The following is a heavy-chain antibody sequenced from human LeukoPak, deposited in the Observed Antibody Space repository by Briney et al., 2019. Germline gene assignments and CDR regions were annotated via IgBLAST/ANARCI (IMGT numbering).Heavy chain of an antibody. CDR2: IIPIFGTA. CDR1: GGTFSSYA. CDR3: AREPEYCSSTSCYTSNHFDY. Sequence: SVKVSCKASGGTFSSYAISWVRQAPGQGLEWMGGIIPIFGTANYAQKFQGRVTITADESTSTAYMELSSLRSEDTAVYYCAREPEYCSSTSCYTSNHFDYWGQGTLVTVSS. V-gene: IGHV1-69*13. J-gene: IGHJ4*02. D-gene: IGHD2-2*02.